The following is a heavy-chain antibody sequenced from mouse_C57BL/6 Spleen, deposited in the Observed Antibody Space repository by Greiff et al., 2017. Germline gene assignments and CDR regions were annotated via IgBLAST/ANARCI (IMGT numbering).Heavy chain of an antibody. V-gene: IGHV5-17*01. CDR1: GFTFSDYG. Sequence: EVKLMESGGGLVKPGGSLKLSCAASGFTFSDYGMHWVRQAPEKGLEWVAYISSGSSTIYYADTVKGRFTISRDNAKNTLFLQMTSLRSEDTAMYYCARTPPALYAMDYWGQGTSVTVSS. CDR2: ISSGSSTI. CDR3: ARTPPALYAMDY. J-gene: IGHJ4*01.